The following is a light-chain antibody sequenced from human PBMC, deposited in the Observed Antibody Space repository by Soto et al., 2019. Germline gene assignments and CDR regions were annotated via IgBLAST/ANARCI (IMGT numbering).Light chain of an antibody. Sequence: DIQITQSPSSLSASVGDRLTLTCRASQGIAKSLAWYQQTPEKPPKSLIYAASNLQSGVPSRFRGSRSGTECTLALSRLQPEDFSTYCGQQYISYPITFGQGTRLEIK. V-gene: IGKV1D-16*01. CDR3: QQYISYPIT. J-gene: IGKJ5*01. CDR1: QGIAKS. CDR2: AAS.